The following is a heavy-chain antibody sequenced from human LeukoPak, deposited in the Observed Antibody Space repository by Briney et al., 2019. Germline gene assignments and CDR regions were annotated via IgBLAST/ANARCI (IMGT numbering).Heavy chain of an antibody. J-gene: IGHJ5*02. V-gene: IGHV3-7*05. CDR2: IKQDGSEK. CDR3: ARGWELDP. D-gene: IGHD1-26*01. Sequence: PGGSLRLSCAASGFPLSRYWLSWVRQAPGKGLEWVANIKQDGSEKYYVDSVKGRFTISRDNAKNSLYLQMNSLRVEDTAVYYCARGWELDPWGQGTLVTVSS. CDR1: GFPLSRYW.